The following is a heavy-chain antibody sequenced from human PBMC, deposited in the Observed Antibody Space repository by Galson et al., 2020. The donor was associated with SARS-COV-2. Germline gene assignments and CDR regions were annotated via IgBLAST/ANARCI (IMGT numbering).Heavy chain of an antibody. CDR2: ISGSGGST. D-gene: IGHD3-10*01. CDR3: AKMVRGVIIRFSLAP. CDR1: GFTFSSYA. J-gene: IGHJ5*02. V-gene: IGHV3-23*01. Sequence: GESLKISCAASGFTFSSYAMSWVRQAPGKGLEWVSAISGSGGSTYYADSVKGRFTISRDNSKNTLYLQMNSLRAEDTAVYYCAKMVRGVIIRFSLAPWGQGTLVTVSS.